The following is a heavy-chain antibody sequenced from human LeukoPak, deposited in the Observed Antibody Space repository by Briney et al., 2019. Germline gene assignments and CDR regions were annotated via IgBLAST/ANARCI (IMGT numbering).Heavy chain of an antibody. J-gene: IGHJ5*02. CDR1: GFTFSDCD. V-gene: IGHV3-73*01. D-gene: IGHD3-16*01. Sequence: PGRSVKLSCATSGFTFSDCDMHWVRQASGKGLEWVGRITTKATSYATTYGASLKGRFTISRDDSDNRAYLQMNSLRTEDTAVYYCTTFNRGHHWGQGALVTVPS. CDR2: ITTKATSYAT. CDR3: TTFNRGHH.